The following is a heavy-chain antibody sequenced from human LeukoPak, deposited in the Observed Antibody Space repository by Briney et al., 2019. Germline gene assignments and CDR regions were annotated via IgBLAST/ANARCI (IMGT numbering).Heavy chain of an antibody. Sequence: PGGSLRLSCEASGFTFSSFHMSWVRQAPGKGLEWVSAISGSGETTYYADSVKGRFTISRDNSKNTVYLQMDSLSDEDTALYFCAKEKVAYYSTLWSGLVDTWGQGTLVTVSS. CDR2: ISGSGETT. CDR1: GFTFSSFH. CDR3: AKEKVAYYSTLWSGLVDT. V-gene: IGHV3-23*01. D-gene: IGHD2-21*01. J-gene: IGHJ5*02.